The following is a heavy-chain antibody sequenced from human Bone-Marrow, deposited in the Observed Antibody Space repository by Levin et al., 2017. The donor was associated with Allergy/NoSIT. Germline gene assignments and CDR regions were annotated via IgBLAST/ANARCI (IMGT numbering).Heavy chain of an antibody. CDR2: INHSGST. CDR1: GGSFSGYY. D-gene: IGHD3-3*01. V-gene: IGHV4-34*01. CDR3: ASSSGYDFWSGYHSGGMDV. Sequence: PSETLSLTCAVYGGSFSGYYWSWIRQPPGKGLEWIGEINHSGSTNYNPSLKSRVTISVDTSKNQFSLKLSSVTAADTAVYYCASSSGYDFWSGYHSGGMDVWGQGTTVTVSS. J-gene: IGHJ6*02.